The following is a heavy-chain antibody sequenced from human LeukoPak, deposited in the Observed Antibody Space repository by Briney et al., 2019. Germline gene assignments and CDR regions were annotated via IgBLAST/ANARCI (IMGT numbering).Heavy chain of an antibody. V-gene: IGHV3-23*01. CDR1: GFTFSSYA. CDR2: ISGSGGST. CDR3: AKVRGVAEYFQH. J-gene: IGHJ1*01. D-gene: IGHD2-15*01. Sequence: QPGGSLRLSCAASGFTFSSYAMSWVRQAPGKGLEWVSAISGSGGSTYYADSVKGRFTISRDNSRNTLYLQMNSLRAEDTAVYYCAKVRGVAEYFQHWGQGTLVTVSS.